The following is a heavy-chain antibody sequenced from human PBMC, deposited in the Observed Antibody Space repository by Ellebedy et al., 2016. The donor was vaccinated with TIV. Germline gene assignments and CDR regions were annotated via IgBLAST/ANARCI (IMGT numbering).Heavy chain of an antibody. J-gene: IGHJ4*02. CDR3: ARGTVALQSLKYFDS. CDR2: INHSGST. Sequence: SETLSLXCAVYGGSFSGYYWTWIRQSPGKGLEWIGEINHSGSTNYNPSLKGRVTISVDTSKNQFSLKLRSVTAADTAVYYCARGTVALQSLKYFDSWGQGTRVTVSS. D-gene: IGHD6-19*01. V-gene: IGHV4-34*01. CDR1: GGSFSGYY.